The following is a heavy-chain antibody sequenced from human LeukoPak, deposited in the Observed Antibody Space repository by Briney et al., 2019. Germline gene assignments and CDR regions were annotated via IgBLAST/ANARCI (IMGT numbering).Heavy chain of an antibody. J-gene: IGHJ4*02. CDR1: GFTFSKYA. V-gene: IGHV3-23*01. CDR3: AKDSSVPYGITD. CDR2: ISPSDGNT. D-gene: IGHD4-17*01. Sequence: GGSLRLSCAASGFTFSKYAMSWVRQAPGKGLEWVSAISPSDGNTFYAASVKGRFAISRDNSKNTLSLQMNSLRAEDTALYYCAKDSSVPYGITDWGQGTLVTVSS.